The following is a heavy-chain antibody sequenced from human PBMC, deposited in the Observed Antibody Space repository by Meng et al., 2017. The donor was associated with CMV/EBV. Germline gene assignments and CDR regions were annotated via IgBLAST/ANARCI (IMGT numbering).Heavy chain of an antibody. D-gene: IGHD6-13*01. CDR2: IYYSGST. V-gene: IGHV4-61*01. Sequence: VSGGSVSSGSYYWSWIRQPPGKGLEWIGYIYYSGSTNYNPSLKSRVTISVDTSKNQFSLKLSSVTAADTAVYYCARSPSQQPYNWFDPWGQGTLVTVSS. J-gene: IGHJ5*02. CDR3: ARSPSQQPYNWFDP. CDR1: GGSVSSGSYY.